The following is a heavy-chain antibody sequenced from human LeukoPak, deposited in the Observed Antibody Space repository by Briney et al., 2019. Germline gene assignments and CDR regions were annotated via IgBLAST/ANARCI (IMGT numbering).Heavy chain of an antibody. CDR1: GYTFTDYD. CDR2: ISPNSATT. J-gene: IGHJ3*01. V-gene: IGHV1-8*03. Sequence: ASVKASCKTSGYTFTDYDVHWVRQAPGQGLEWMGWISPNSATTNYAQRLQGRVTFTRGPSLSVAYMELRSLTSEDAAVYFCARGDFGETNTAFDVWGQGTLVAVSS. D-gene: IGHD4-17*01. CDR3: ARGDFGETNTAFDV.